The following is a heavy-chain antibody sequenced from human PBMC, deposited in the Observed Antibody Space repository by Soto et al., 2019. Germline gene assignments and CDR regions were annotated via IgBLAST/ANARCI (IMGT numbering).Heavy chain of an antibody. V-gene: IGHV1-69*04. D-gene: IGHD3-3*01. CDR3: GRAKSIFGIVTDVYDI. J-gene: IGHJ3*02. Sequence: QVQLVQSGAEVKKPGSSVRVSCMTSGGSFSGYVFTWVRQAPGQGLEWMGRIIPVHNITNYAESLQGRVTISEDTSSTTPYMELNNLRSDDTAVYFCGRAKSIFGIVTDVYDIWGQGTMVIVSS. CDR2: IIPVHNIT. CDR1: GGSFSGYV.